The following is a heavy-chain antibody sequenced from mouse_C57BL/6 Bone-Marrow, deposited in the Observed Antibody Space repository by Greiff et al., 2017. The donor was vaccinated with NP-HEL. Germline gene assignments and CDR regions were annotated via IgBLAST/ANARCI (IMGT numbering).Heavy chain of an antibody. CDR2: IYPGSGST. D-gene: IGHD1-1*01. CDR3: ARSHYYGSTQFAY. J-gene: IGHJ3*01. V-gene: IGHV1-55*01. Sequence: VQLQQPGAELVKPGASVKMSCKASGYTFTSYWITWVKQRPGQGLEWIGDIYPGSGSTNYNEKFKSKATLTVDTSSSTAYMQLSSLTSEDSAVYYCARSHYYGSTQFAYWGQGTLVTVSA. CDR1: GYTFTSYW.